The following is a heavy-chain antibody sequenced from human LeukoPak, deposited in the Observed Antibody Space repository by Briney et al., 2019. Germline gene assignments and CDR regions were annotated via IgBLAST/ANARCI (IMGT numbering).Heavy chain of an antibody. D-gene: IGHD4-11*01. V-gene: IGHV3-7*04. Sequence: GGSLRLSCAASGFTFSSYAMHWVRQAPGKGLEWVANIKKDGSEKYYVDSVKGRFTISRDNAKNSLSLQMNSLRAEDTAVYYCARGPHYSDYLFVFDYWGQGTLVTVSS. J-gene: IGHJ4*02. CDR3: ARGPHYSDYLFVFDY. CDR2: IKKDGSEK. CDR1: GFTFSSYA.